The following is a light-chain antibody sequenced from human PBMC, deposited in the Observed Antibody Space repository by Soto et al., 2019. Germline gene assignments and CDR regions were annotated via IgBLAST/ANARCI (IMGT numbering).Light chain of an antibody. J-gene: IGKJ2*01. V-gene: IGKV3-11*01. CDR3: QQRSNWPYT. CDR1: QSVRNY. Sequence: EIVLTQSPATLSLSPGERATLSCRASQSVRNYLAWFQQKPGQAPRLLIFDASNRATDIPARFSGSGSATDFTLTISSLEPEDFAVYYCQQRSNWPYTFGRGNKLQIK. CDR2: DAS.